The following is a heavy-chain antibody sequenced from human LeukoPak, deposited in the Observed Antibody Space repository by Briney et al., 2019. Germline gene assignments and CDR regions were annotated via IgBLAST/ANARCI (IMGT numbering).Heavy chain of an antibody. D-gene: IGHD1-14*01. V-gene: IGHV3-23*01. CDR2: ISGSGSHT. CDR1: GFTFTTYG. Sequence: SGGSLRLSCAASGFTFTTYGINWVRQAPGKGLEWVSSISGSGSHTYYADSVKGRLTTSRDNSKNTLYLQMNSLTAEDTAVYYCAKNGEPHYYMDVWGKGTTVTVSS. CDR3: AKNGEPHYYMDV. J-gene: IGHJ6*03.